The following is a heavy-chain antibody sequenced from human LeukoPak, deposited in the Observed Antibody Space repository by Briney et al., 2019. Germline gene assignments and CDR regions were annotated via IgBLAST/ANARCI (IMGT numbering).Heavy chain of an antibody. Sequence: GGSLRLSCAASGFTFSSFGMSWVRQAPGKGLEWVSTISSSGGNTYYADSVKGRFTISRDNSKSTLYLQMNSLRAEDTAVYYCAKAGGYSSSWYHHYYMDVWGKGTTVTVSS. CDR3: AKAGGYSSSWYHHYYMDV. CDR2: ISSSGGNT. D-gene: IGHD6-13*01. CDR1: GFTFSSFG. J-gene: IGHJ6*03. V-gene: IGHV3-23*01.